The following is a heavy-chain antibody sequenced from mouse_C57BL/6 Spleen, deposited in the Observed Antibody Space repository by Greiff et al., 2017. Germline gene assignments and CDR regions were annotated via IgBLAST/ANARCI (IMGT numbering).Heavy chain of an antibody. Sequence: DVKLVESGGGLVKPGGSLKLSCAASGFTFSSYAMSWVRQTPEKRLEWVATISDGGSYTYYPDNVKGRFTISRDNAKNNLYLQMSHLKSEDTAMYYCARDDIDGHFDYWGQGTTLTVSS. J-gene: IGHJ2*01. V-gene: IGHV5-4*01. D-gene: IGHD2-3*01. CDR1: GFTFSSYA. CDR3: ARDDIDGHFDY. CDR2: ISDGGSYT.